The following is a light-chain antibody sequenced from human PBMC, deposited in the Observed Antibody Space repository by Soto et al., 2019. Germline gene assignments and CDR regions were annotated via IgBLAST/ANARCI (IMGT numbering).Light chain of an antibody. CDR1: QSINTW. J-gene: IGKJ1*01. CDR2: KAS. V-gene: IGKV1-5*03. CDR3: QLYNTYPWT. Sequence: DIQMTQSPSTLSASVGDRVTITCRASQSINTWLAWYRQKPGKAPNLLIYKASSLESGVPSRFSGSGSGTEFTLTISSLQPDDFATYYCQLYNTYPWTFGQGTKVEIK.